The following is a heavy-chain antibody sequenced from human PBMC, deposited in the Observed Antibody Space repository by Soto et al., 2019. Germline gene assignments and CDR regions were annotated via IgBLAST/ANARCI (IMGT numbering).Heavy chain of an antibody. Sequence: QVQLVESGGGVVQPGRSLRLSCAASGFTFSSYGMHWVRQAPGKGLEWVAVIWYDGSNKYYADSVKGRFTISRDNSKNTLKRQMHSLIAEDTAVYYCARDFPRGVRGVIGGLDVWGQGTTVTVSS. CDR3: ARDFPRGVRGVIGGLDV. V-gene: IGHV3-33*01. CDR1: GFTFSSYG. D-gene: IGHD3-10*01. J-gene: IGHJ6*02. CDR2: IWYDGSNK.